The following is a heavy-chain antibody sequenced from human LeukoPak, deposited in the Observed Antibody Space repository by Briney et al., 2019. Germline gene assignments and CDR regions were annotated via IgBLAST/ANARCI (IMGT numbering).Heavy chain of an antibody. V-gene: IGHV1-69*05. CDR1: GGTFSSYA. CDR2: IIPIFGTA. CDR3: ATDTGNYYYYMDV. Sequence: SVKVSCKASGGTFSSYAISWVRQAPGQGLEWLGGIIPIFGTANYAQKFQGRVTITTDESTSTAYMELSSLRSEDTAVYYCATDTGNYYYYMDVSGKGTTVTVSS. D-gene: IGHD4-17*01. J-gene: IGHJ6*03.